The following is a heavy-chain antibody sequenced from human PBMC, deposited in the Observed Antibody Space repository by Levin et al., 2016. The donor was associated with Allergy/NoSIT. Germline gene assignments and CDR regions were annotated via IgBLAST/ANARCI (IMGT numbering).Heavy chain of an antibody. Sequence: WIRQPPGKGLEWVSAISGSGGSTYYADSVKGRFTISRDNSKNTLYLQMNSLRAEDTAVYYCAKGTKNYDFWSGYYYVYWGQGTLVTVSS. V-gene: IGHV3-23*01. D-gene: IGHD3-3*01. CDR3: AKGTKNYDFWSGYYYVY. J-gene: IGHJ4*02. CDR2: ISGSGGST.